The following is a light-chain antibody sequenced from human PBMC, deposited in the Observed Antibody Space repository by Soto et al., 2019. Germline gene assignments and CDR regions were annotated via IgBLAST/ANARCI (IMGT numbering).Light chain of an antibody. J-gene: IGLJ1*01. CDR1: SSDVGTYTY. CDR2: DVI. CDR3: CSYAGSYTHV. Sequence: LTQPPSASGSPGQSVAISCTGTSSDVGTYTYVSWYQQHPGKAPKLIIYDVIKRPSGVPDRFSGSKSGNTASLTISGLQAEDEADYYCCSYAGSYTHVFGTGTKVTVL. V-gene: IGLV2-11*01.